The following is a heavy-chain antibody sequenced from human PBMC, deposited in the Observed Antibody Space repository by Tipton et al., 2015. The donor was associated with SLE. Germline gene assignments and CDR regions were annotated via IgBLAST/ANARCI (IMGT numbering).Heavy chain of an antibody. CDR2: FNHTGST. Sequence: TLSLTCALYRGSFSGYSWSWIRQSPGRGLEWIGEFNHTGSTNYNPSVKSRVTISIETSKNQFSLKLTSMTAADTAVYYCVRDGFCRNGVCYRNWFDPWGPGSLVTVSS. V-gene: IGHV4-34*01. D-gene: IGHD2-8*01. CDR1: RGSFSGYS. J-gene: IGHJ5*02. CDR3: VRDGFCRNGVCYRNWFDP.